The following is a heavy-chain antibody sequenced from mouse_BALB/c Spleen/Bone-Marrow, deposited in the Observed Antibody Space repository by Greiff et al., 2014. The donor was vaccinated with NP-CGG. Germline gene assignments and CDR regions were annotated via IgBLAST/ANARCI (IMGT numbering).Heavy chain of an antibody. J-gene: IGHJ2*01. CDR3: ASLLGYYFDY. CDR2: IYPGDGDT. D-gene: IGHD1-1*01. Sequence: QVQLQESGPELVKPGASVKISCKASGYAFSSSWMNWVKQRPGQGLEWIGRIYPGDGDTNYNGKFKGKATLTADKSSSTAYMQLISLASVDSAFYFCASLLGYYFDYWGQGTTLTVSS. V-gene: IGHV1-82*01. CDR1: GYAFSSSW.